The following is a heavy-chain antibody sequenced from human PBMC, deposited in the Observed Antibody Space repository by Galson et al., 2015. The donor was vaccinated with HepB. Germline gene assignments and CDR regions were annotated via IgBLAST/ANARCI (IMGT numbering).Heavy chain of an antibody. CDR3: ARGEGIVGGGDFDY. J-gene: IGHJ4*02. CDR2: IGTAGET. V-gene: IGHV3-13*01. CDR1: GFTFSTYD. D-gene: IGHD1-26*01. Sequence: SLRLSCAASGFTFSTYDMHWVRQVTGKGLEWVSTIGTAGETYYPGSVKGRFTISGESAKKSVYLQMNSLRGGDTAVYYCARGEGIVGGGDFDYWGQGTLVTVSS.